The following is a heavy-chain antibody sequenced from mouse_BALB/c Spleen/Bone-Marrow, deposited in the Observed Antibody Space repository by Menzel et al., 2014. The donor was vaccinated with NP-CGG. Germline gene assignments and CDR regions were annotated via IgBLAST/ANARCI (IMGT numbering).Heavy chain of an antibody. V-gene: IGHV1-9*01. J-gene: IGHJ1*01. Sequence: QVQLKQSGAELMKPGASVKISCKATGYTFSRYWIEWVKQRPRHGLEWIGEILPGSGSTNYNEKFKGKATFTADTSSNTAYMQLSSLTSEDSAVYYCARWGYGSSYVGYFDVWGAGTTVTVSS. CDR1: GYTFSRYW. CDR3: ARWGYGSSYVGYFDV. CDR2: ILPGSGST. D-gene: IGHD1-1*01.